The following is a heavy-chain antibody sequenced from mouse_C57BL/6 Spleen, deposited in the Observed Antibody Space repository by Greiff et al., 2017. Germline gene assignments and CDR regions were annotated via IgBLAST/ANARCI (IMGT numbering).Heavy chain of an antibody. CDR1: GFTFSDYG. CDR3: ARRSHAMDD. CDR2: ISNLAYSI. J-gene: IGHJ4*01. V-gene: IGHV5-15*04. Sequence: DVMLVESGGGLVQPGGSLKLSCAASGFTFSDYGMAWVRQAPRKGPEWVAFISNLAYSIYYADTVTGRFTISRENAKNTLYLEMSSLRSEDTAMYYCARRSHAMDDWGQGTSVTVSS. D-gene: IGHD6-2*01.